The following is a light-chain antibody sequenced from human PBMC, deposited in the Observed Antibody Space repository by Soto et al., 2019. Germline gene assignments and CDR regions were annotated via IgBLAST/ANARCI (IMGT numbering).Light chain of an antibody. J-gene: IGKJ1*01. CDR1: QSVSSSY. CDR2: GAS. V-gene: IGKV3-20*01. CDR3: QQYGSAPT. Sequence: EIVLTQSPGTLSLSPGERATLSCRASQSVSSSYLAWYQQKPGQAPRLLIYGASSRATGIPDRFSGSGSGTDFPVTSSRGEPEDFVVYYCQQYGSAPTFGQGTKV.